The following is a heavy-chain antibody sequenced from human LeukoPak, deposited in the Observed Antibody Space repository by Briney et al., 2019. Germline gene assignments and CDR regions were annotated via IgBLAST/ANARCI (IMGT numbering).Heavy chain of an antibody. Sequence: GGSLRLSCAASGFTFSNNWMTWVRQAPGKGLEWVASVKKDASEMYYVDSVKGRFTISRDNAKNSLYLQMNSLRAEDTALYYCAKGSYYDILTGNPNWFDPWGQGTLVTASS. J-gene: IGHJ5*02. V-gene: IGHV3-7*03. CDR3: AKGSYYDILTGNPNWFDP. CDR2: VKKDASEM. CDR1: GFTFSNNW. D-gene: IGHD3-9*01.